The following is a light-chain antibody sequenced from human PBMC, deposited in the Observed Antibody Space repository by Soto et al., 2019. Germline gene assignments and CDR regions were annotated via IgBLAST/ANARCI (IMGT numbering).Light chain of an antibody. CDR3: YSYTSSSTYV. CDR1: GSDVGAYNY. Sequence: QXVLTQPASVSGSPGRSITISCSGTGSDVGAYNYVSWYQQHPAKAPKLMIYDVSNRPSGVSDRFSGSKSGNTASLTISGLQAEDEADYYCYSYTSSSTYVFGSGTKVTVL. CDR2: DVS. V-gene: IGLV2-14*01. J-gene: IGLJ1*01.